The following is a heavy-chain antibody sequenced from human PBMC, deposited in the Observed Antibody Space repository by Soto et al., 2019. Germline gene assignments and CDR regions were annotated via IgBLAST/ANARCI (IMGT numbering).Heavy chain of an antibody. J-gene: IGHJ4*02. CDR3: AKDLEELGPITIFGVVIPSFDY. Sequence: GGSLRLSCAASGFTFSSYAMSWVRQAPGKGLEWVSAISGSGGSTYYADSVKGRFTISRDNSKNTLYLQMNSLRAEDTAVYYCAKDLEELGPITIFGVVIPSFDYWGQGTLVTVSS. CDR2: ISGSGGST. V-gene: IGHV3-23*01. D-gene: IGHD3-3*01. CDR1: GFTFSSYA.